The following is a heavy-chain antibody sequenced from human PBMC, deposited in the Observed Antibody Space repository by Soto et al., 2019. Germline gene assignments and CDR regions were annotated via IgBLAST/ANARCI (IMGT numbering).Heavy chain of an antibody. CDR3: ARRRIGYGSWYFDL. Sequence: QVQLVQSGAEVKKPGSSVKVSCKASGGAFSSYAISWVRQAPGQGLEWMGGNLPLFNISNYAQKSQGRVTIPAQEPTSTAYMDLSNLTSEDTAVYYCARRRIGYGSWYFDLWGRGTLIPVSS. CDR2: NLPLFNIS. CDR1: GGAFSSYA. D-gene: IGHD3-10*01. V-gene: IGHV1-69*01. J-gene: IGHJ2*01.